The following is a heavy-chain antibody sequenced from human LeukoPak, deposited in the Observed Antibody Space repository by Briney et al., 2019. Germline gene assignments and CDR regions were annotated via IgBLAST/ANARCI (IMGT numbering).Heavy chain of an antibody. Sequence: GGSLRLSCAASGFSFTTYAVSWVRQAPGKGLEWVSTVSGSGGRTFYADSVKGRFTISKDNTKKILYLQMSSLRAEDTAVYYCAKDLINRIEAVGPIDYWGQGTLVTVSS. V-gene: IGHV3-23*01. CDR2: VSGSGGRT. J-gene: IGHJ4*02. CDR1: GFSFTTYA. D-gene: IGHD6-13*01. CDR3: AKDLINRIEAVGPIDY.